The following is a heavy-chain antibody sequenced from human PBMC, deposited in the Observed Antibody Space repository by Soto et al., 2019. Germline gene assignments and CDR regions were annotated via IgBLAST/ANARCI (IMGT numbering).Heavy chain of an antibody. D-gene: IGHD4-17*01. CDR3: AKDLLLTTITTVGD. CDR1: GFIFSTYG. V-gene: IGHV3-30*18. Sequence: GGSLRLSCAASGFIFSTYGMHWVRQAPGKGLEWLSVISYDGNNKYYADSVKGRFTISRDNSKNTLWLQMDSLRTEDTAVYYCAKDLLLTTITTVGDWGQGTLVTVSS. J-gene: IGHJ4*02. CDR2: ISYDGNNK.